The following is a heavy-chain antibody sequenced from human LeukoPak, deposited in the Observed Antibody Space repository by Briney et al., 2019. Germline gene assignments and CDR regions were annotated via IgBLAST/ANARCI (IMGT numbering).Heavy chain of an antibody. V-gene: IGHV4-39*01. CDR1: GGSISSISYC. D-gene: IGHD6-13*01. Sequence: PSETLSLTCTVSGGSISSISYCWGWIRQPPGKGLEWIGSMYYSGGTDYNPSLKSRVTISVDASRSQFSLRLSSMTAADTAVYYCARQSGPYSSSWFDYWGQGTLVTVSS. CDR2: MYYSGGT. CDR3: ARQSGPYSSSWFDY. J-gene: IGHJ4*02.